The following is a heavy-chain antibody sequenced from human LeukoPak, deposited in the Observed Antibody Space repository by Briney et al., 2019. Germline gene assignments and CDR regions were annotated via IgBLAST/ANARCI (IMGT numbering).Heavy chain of an antibody. CDR1: EYSFTSYW. J-gene: IGHJ4*02. Sequence: GDSLKISGKCSEYSFTSYWLGWVRPMPGKGLEWMGIIYPGDSDTRYSPSFQGQVTISADKSISTAYLQWSSLKASDTAMYYCATYSGSYEGLDYWGQGTLVTVSS. V-gene: IGHV5-51*01. D-gene: IGHD1-26*01. CDR3: ATYSGSYEGLDY. CDR2: IYPGDSDT.